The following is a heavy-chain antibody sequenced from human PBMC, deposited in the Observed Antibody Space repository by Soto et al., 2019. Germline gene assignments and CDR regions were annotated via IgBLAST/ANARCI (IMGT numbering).Heavy chain of an antibody. CDR3: ARANYYGSPGDFDY. V-gene: IGHV3-48*01. CDR2: ISSSSSTI. D-gene: IGHD3-10*01. J-gene: IGHJ4*02. CDR1: GFTFSSYS. Sequence: PGGSLRLSCAASGFTFSSYSMNWVRQAPGKGLEWVSYISSSSSTIYYADSVKGRFTISRDNAKNSLYLQMNSLRAEDTAVYYCARANYYGSPGDFDYWGQGTLDTVSS.